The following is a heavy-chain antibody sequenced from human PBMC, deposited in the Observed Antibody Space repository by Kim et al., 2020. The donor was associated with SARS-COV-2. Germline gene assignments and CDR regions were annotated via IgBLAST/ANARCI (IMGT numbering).Heavy chain of an antibody. J-gene: IGHJ4*02. CDR3: ASGYSYDPGFDY. V-gene: IGHV4-59*09. Sequence: NYNPSLKSRVTISVDTSKNQSSLKLSSVTAADTAVYYCASGYSYDPGFDYWGQGTLVTVSS. D-gene: IGHD5-18*01.